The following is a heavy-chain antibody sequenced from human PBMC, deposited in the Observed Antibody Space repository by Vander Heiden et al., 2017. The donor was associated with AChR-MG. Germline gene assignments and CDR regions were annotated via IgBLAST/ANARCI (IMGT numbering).Heavy chain of an antibody. Sequence: QVQPVESGGGVVQPGKSLRLSCITSGFAFSRFAVHWVRQAPGKGLEWVAVISDDGSSKYYADSVKGRCTISRDNSKKAVDLQMNSLRAEDSAVYYCARDRLTATTSFDYWGQGTLVTVSS. CDR2: ISDDGSSK. CDR3: ARDRLTATTSFDY. D-gene: IGHD4-17*01. V-gene: IGHV3-30-3*01. CDR1: GFAFSRFA. J-gene: IGHJ4*02.